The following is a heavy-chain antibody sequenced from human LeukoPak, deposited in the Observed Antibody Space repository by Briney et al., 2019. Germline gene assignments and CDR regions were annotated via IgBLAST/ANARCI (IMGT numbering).Heavy chain of an antibody. J-gene: IGHJ4*02. CDR1: GGSISSGDYY. CDR2: IYYSGST. CDR3: ARGRILGAIAY. D-gene: IGHD1-26*01. V-gene: IGHV4-30-4*01. Sequence: SQTLSLTCTVPGGSISSGDYYWSWIRQPPGKGLEWIGYIYYSGSTYYNPSLQSRVTISVDTSKNQFSLKLSSVTAADTAVYYCARGRILGAIAYWGQGTLVTVSS.